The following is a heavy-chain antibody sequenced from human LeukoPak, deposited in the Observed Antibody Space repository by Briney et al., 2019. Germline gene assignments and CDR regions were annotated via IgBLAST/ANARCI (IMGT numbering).Heavy chain of an antibody. Sequence: GGSLRLSCAASGFSFSTYAMSWVRQAPGKGLEWVSTISASGGSIYYADSVKGRFTISRDNSKNTLYLQMNSLRAEDTAVYYCAKDQGFWSGFDYWGQGTLVTVSS. J-gene: IGHJ4*02. CDR1: GFSFSTYA. CDR2: ISASGGSI. V-gene: IGHV3-23*01. D-gene: IGHD3-3*01. CDR3: AKDQGFWSGFDY.